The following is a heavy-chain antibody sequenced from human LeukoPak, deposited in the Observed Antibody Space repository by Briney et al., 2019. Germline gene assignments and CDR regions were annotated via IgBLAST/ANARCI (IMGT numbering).Heavy chain of an antibody. J-gene: IGHJ3*02. D-gene: IGHD3-22*01. Sequence: SETLSLTCAVYGGSFSGYYWSWIRQPPGKGLEWIGEINHSGSTNYNPSLKSRVTISVDTSKNQFALKLSSVTAADTAVYYCASVTYYYDSSGYYPDAFDIWGQGTMVTVSS. CDR1: GGSFSGYY. CDR3: ASVTYYYDSSGYYPDAFDI. V-gene: IGHV4-34*01. CDR2: INHSGST.